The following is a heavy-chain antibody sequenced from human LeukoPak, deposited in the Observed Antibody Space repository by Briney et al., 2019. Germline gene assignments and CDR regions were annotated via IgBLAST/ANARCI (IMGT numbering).Heavy chain of an antibody. D-gene: IGHD3-10*01. CDR2: ISSSSSTI. Sequence: GSLRLSCAASGFTFSSYSMNWVRQAPGKGLEWVSYISSSSSTIYYADSVKGRFTISRDNAKNSLYLQMNSLRAEDTAVYYCARDAMVRGDPLDYWGQGTLVTVSS. J-gene: IGHJ4*02. CDR1: GFTFSSYS. CDR3: ARDAMVRGDPLDY. V-gene: IGHV3-48*01.